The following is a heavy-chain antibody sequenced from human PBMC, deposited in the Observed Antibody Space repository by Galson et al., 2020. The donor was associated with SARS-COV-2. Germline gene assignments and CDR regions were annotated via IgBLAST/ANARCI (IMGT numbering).Heavy chain of an antibody. D-gene: IGHD2-15*01. CDR3: ASGGFDDCSGGSCYSGYY. CDR1: GFTFDDYG. J-gene: IGHJ4*02. CDR2: INWNGGST. V-gene: IGHV3-20*04. Sequence: GESLKISCAASGFTFDDYGMSWVRQAPGKGLEWVSGINWNGGSTGYADSVKGRFTISRDNAKNSLYLQMNSLRAEDTALYYCASGGFDDCSGGSCYSGYYWGQGTLVTVSS.